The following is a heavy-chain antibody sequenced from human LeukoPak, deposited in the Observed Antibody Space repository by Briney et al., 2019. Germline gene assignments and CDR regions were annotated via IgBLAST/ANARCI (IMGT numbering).Heavy chain of an antibody. V-gene: IGHV3-53*01. CDR1: GFTVSSNY. D-gene: IGHD4-23*01. J-gene: IGHJ4*02. CDR2: IYSGGST. Sequence: PGGSLRLSCAASGFTVSSNYMSWVRQAPGKGLEWVSVIYSGGSTYYADSVKGRFTISRDNSKNTLYFQMNSLRAEDTAVYYCARSAPVVTPFFDYWGQGTLVTVSS. CDR3: ARSAPVVTPFFDY.